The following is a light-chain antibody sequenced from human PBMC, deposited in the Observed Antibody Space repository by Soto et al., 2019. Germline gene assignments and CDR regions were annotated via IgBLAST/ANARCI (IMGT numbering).Light chain of an antibody. J-gene: IGKJ2*01. CDR3: QQYESTPPT. CDR2: WAS. V-gene: IGKV4-1*01. CDR1: QSVLYSSNNKNY. Sequence: DIVMTQSPDSLAVSLGERATINCKSSQSVLYSSNNKNYLAWYQQRPGQPPKLLIYWASTRESGVPDRFSGSGSVTDFTLTITSLQAEDVAVYYCQQYESTPPTFGQGTKLEL.